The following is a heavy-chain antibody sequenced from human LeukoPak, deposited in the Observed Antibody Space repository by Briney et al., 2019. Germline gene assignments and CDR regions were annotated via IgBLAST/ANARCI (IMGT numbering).Heavy chain of an antibody. V-gene: IGHV3-30*03. J-gene: IGHJ6*02. Sequence: ERSLRLSCAASGFTFSSYGMHWVRQAPGKGLEWVAVISYDGSNKYYADSVKGRFTISRDNSKNTLYLQMNSLRAEDTAVYYCAREEGTYGMVVWGQGTTVTVSS. CDR1: GFTFSSYG. CDR3: AREEGTYGMVV. CDR2: ISYDGSNK.